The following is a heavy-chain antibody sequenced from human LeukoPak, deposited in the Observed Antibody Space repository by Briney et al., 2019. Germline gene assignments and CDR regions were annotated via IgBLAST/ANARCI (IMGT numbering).Heavy chain of an antibody. CDR3: AREEQQLVLVSFVGAFDI. CDR1: GFTFSSYA. CDR2: ISYDGSNK. V-gene: IGHV3-30*04. Sequence: PGGSLRLSCAASGFTFSSYAMHWVRQAPGKGLEWVAVISYDGSNKYYADSVKGRFTISRDNSKNTLYLQMNSLRAEDTAVYYCAREEQQLVLVSFVGAFDIWGQGTMVTVSS. D-gene: IGHD6-13*01. J-gene: IGHJ3*02.